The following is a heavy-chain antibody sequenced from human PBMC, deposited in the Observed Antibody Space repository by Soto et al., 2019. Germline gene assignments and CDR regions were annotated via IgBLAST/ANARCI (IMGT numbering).Heavy chain of an antibody. J-gene: IGHJ5*02. CDR1: GGTFSSYA. D-gene: IGHD3-3*01. CDR3: SSSYYDFWSGYYIPGWFDP. Sequence: SVKVSCKASGGTFSSYAISWVRQAPGQGLERMGGIIPIFGTANYAQKFQGRVTITADESTSTAYMELSSLRFEDTAVYYCSSSYYDFWSGYYIPGWFDPWGQGTLVTVSS. CDR2: IIPIFGTA. V-gene: IGHV1-69*13.